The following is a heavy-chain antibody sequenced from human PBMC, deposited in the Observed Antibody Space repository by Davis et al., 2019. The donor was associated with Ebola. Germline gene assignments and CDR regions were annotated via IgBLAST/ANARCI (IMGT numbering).Heavy chain of an antibody. V-gene: IGHV3-74*01. Sequence: GESLKISCAASGFSFSIYWMHWVRQAPGKGLVWVSRINGDGSSTIYADFVKGRFTISRDNAKNTLYLQMNSLRAEDTAVYYCARIGRTGTTYFYYAMDVWGQGTTVTVSS. CDR3: ARIGRTGTTYFYYAMDV. CDR1: GFSFSIYW. D-gene: IGHD1-7*01. CDR2: INGDGSST. J-gene: IGHJ6*02.